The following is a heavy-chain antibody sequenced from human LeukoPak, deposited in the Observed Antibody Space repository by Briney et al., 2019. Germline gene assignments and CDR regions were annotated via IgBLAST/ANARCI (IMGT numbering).Heavy chain of an antibody. V-gene: IGHV1-2*02. Sequence: ASVKVSCKASGYTFTGYYMHWVRQAPGQGLEWMGWINPNSGGTNYAQKFQGRVTMTRDTSISTAYMELSRLRSNDTAVYYCASYWPLSDAFDIWGQGTMVTVSS. CDR3: ASYWPLSDAFDI. J-gene: IGHJ3*02. CDR2: INPNSGGT. CDR1: GYTFTGYY. D-gene: IGHD2-8*02.